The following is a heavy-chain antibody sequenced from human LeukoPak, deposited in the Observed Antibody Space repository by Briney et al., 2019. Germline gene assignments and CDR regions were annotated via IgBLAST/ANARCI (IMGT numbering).Heavy chain of an antibody. J-gene: IGHJ4*02. CDR1: GDSITSSSSYY. CDR3: VNYYDSSDYQQPNHFDY. D-gene: IGHD3-22*01. CDR2: IYYSGST. Sequence: PSETLSLTCTVSGDSITSSSSYYWGWIRQPPGKGLDWIGSIYYSGSTYYNPSLKSRFTISVDTSKNQFSLKLSSVTAADTAVYYCVNYYDSSDYQQPNHFDYWGQGTLVTVSS. V-gene: IGHV4-39*01.